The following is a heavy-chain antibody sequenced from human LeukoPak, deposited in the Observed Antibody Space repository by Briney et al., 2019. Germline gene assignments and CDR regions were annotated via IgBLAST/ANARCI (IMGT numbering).Heavy chain of an antibody. D-gene: IGHD2-8*01. J-gene: IGHJ5*02. Sequence: SETLSLTCTVSGYSISSGYYWGWIRQPPWKGLEWIGSIYHSGSTYYNPSLKSRVTISVDTSKNQFSLKLSSVTAADTAVYYCARGVLMVYAIPGWFDPWGQGTLVTVSS. CDR2: IYHSGST. CDR3: ARGVLMVYAIPGWFDP. CDR1: GYSISSGYY. V-gene: IGHV4-38-2*02.